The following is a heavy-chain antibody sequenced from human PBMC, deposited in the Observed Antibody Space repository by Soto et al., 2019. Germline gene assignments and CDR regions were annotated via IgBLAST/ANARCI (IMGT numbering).Heavy chain of an antibody. J-gene: IGHJ5*02. CDR1: GYSFTSYW. V-gene: IGHV5-51*01. D-gene: IGHD3-3*01. Sequence: PGESLKSSCKGSGYSFTSYWIGRVRQMPGKGLEWMGIIYPGDSDTIYNPSFQGQVTISADKSSSTAYLEWNSLKASDTAMYYCARSSDFWIGYYYTWFDPWGQGTLVTVYS. CDR2: IYPGDSDT. CDR3: ARSSDFWIGYYYTWFDP.